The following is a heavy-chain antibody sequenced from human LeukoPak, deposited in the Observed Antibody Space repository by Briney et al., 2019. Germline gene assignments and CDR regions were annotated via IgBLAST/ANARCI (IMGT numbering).Heavy chain of an antibody. D-gene: IGHD1-1*01. CDR1: GYTFSSYS. Sequence: ASVKVSCTASGYTFSSYSITWVRQAPGQGLEWMGWISTYNGNTYYAQKFQGRVTLTTDISTTTGYLELRSLRSDDTAVYFCARGNWNDPKVHSDYWGQGTLVTVST. CDR2: ISTYNGNT. J-gene: IGHJ4*02. CDR3: ARGNWNDPKVHSDY. V-gene: IGHV1-18*04.